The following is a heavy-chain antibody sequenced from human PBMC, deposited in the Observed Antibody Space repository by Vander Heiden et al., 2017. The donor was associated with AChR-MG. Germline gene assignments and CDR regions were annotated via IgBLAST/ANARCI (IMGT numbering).Heavy chain of an antibody. V-gene: IGHV1-69*01. CDR1: GGTFHSYA. CDR2: IIPIFGTA. CDR3: ARGRYCTNGVCYQTLEGCYGMDA. D-gene: IGHD2-8*01. J-gene: IGHJ6*02. Sequence: QVQLVQSGAEVTKPGSSVKVSCKASGGTFHSYAISWVRQAPGQGLEWMGGIIPIFGTANYAQKFQGRVTITADESTSTAYMELSSLRSEDTAVYYCARGRYCTNGVCYQTLEGCYGMDAWGQGTTVTVSS.